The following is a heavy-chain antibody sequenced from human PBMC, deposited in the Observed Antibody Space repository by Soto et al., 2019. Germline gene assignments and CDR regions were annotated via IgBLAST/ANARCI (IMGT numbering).Heavy chain of an antibody. CDR2: IYHRGYI. V-gene: IGHV4-4*02. CDR1: GGSVSSDNW. Sequence: PSETLSLTCVVSGGSVSSDNWWTWVRQTPGRGLEWIGEIYHRGYINYNPSLRSRVTISLYKSKNEISLTLNSVSAAHTAVYFCATVDYFRLAVARSGEMGLDHWGQGFLVTVSS. D-gene: IGHD6-13*01. CDR3: ATVDYFRLAVARSGEMGLDH. J-gene: IGHJ4*02.